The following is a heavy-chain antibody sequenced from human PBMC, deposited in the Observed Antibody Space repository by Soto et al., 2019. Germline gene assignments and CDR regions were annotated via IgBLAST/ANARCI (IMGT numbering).Heavy chain of an antibody. CDR3: TRGRRPTSVGTGAY. CDR2: INYDGSST. J-gene: IGHJ4*02. V-gene: IGHV3-74*01. Sequence: SLRLSCAASGFTFSTYWMHWVRQAPGKGLVCVSRINYDGSSTDYADSVKGRFTISRDNAKNTLYLQMNTLTAEDTAVYYCTRGRRPTSVGTGAYWGQGTLVTVSS. CDR1: GFTFSTYW. D-gene: IGHD3-10*01.